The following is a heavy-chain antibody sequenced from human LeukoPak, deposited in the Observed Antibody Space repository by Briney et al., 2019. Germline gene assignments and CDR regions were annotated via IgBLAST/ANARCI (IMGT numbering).Heavy chain of an antibody. CDR3: ASGFRGQLGYFDY. CDR1: GGSISGYY. D-gene: IGHD1-1*01. J-gene: IGHJ4*02. Sequence: SETLSLTCTVSGGSISGYYWSWLRQPPGKGLEWIGYIYYSGSSNYNPSLKSRVTMSVDTSKNHFSLKLSSVTAADTAVYYCASGFRGQLGYFDYWGQGTLVTVSS. V-gene: IGHV4-59*01. CDR2: IYYSGSS.